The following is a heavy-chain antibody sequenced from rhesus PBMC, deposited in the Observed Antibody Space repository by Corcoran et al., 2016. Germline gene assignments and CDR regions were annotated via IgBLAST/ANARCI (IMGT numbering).Heavy chain of an antibody. CDR1: GFSISSGYD. CDR3: ARSPPAQYYFDY. V-gene: IGHV4-76*01. J-gene: IGHJ4*01. Sequence: QVQLQESGPGVVKPSETLSLTCAVFGFSISSGYDWCWIRQPPEKGLEWIGYIYGSSGSTNYNPSFKNRVTISKDTSKTQFSLRLCSVTAADTAVYYCARSPPAQYYFDYWGQGVLVTVSS. CDR2: IYGSSGST.